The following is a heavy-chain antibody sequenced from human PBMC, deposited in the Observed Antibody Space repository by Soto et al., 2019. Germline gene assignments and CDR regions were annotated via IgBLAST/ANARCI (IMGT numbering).Heavy chain of an antibody. CDR3: ARETGLRSSGWSYYFAC. CDR1: GFTLSSYS. J-gene: IGHJ4*02. CDR2: ISGSGGTI. Sequence: EVQLVESGGGMVQPGGSLRVSCAASGFTLSSYSMHWVRQAPGTGREWVSYISGSGGTISYADSVKGRFTISRDNAKNSLSVHMNSLRDAATAVYFCARETGLRSSGWSYYFACCGQGTRVNVAS. D-gene: IGHD6-19*01. V-gene: IGHV3-48*02.